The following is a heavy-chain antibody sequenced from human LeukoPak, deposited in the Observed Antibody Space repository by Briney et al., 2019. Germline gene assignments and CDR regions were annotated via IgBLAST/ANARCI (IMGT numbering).Heavy chain of an antibody. Sequence: GGSLRLSCAASGFTFSSYGMHWVRQAPGKGLEWVSYISSSGSNIYYADSVKGRFTISRGNARNSLYLQLNSLRAEDTAVYYCARDRGDGYKNRGSYQGYWGQGTLVTVSS. D-gene: IGHD5-24*01. CDR2: ISSSGSNI. CDR1: GFTFSSYG. V-gene: IGHV3-48*04. CDR3: ARDRGDGYKNRGSYQGY. J-gene: IGHJ4*02.